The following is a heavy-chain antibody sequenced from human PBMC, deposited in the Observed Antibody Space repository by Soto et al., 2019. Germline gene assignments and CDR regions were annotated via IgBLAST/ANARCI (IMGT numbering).Heavy chain of an antibody. V-gene: IGHV1-3*01. D-gene: IGHD3-3*01. J-gene: IGHJ6*02. CDR3: ARNEHYDFWSSYYTYYYGMDV. Sequence: ASVKVSCKASGYTFTSYAMHWVRQAPGQRLEWMGWINAGNGNTKYSQKFQGRVTITRDTSASTAYMELSSLRSEDTAVYYCARNEHYDFWSSYYTYYYGMDVWGQGTTVTVSS. CDR1: GYTFTSYA. CDR2: INAGNGNT.